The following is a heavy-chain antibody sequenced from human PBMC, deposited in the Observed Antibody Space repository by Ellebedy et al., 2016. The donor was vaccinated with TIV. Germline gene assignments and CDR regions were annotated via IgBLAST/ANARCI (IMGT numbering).Heavy chain of an antibody. J-gene: IGHJ4*02. CDR1: GFTFEDYA. CDR2: ISGNGGST. Sequence: PGGSLRLSCAASGFTFEDYAMHWVRHAPGKGLEWVALISGNGGSTYYADSVKGRFTISRDNSKNSLYLQMHSLTTEDTAFYYCAKPHSSSWYRVHYFDYWGQGTLVTVS. CDR3: AKPHSSSWYRVHYFDY. V-gene: IGHV3-43*02. D-gene: IGHD6-13*01.